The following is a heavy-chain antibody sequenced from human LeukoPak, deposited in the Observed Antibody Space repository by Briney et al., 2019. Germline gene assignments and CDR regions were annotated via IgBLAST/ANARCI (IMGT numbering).Heavy chain of an antibody. Sequence: PGGSLRLSCAASGFTFSSYAMSWVRQAPGKGLEWVSAISGSGGSTYHTDSVKGRFTISRDNSKNTLYLQMNSLRAEDTAVYYCAKASGGYDSSGYFYYFDYWGQGTLVTVSS. CDR3: AKASGGYDSSGYFYYFDY. J-gene: IGHJ4*02. D-gene: IGHD3-22*01. CDR1: GFTFSSYA. CDR2: ISGSGGST. V-gene: IGHV3-23*01.